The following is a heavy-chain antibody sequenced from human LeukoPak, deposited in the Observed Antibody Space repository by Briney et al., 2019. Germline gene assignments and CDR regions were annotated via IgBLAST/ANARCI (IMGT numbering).Heavy chain of an antibody. D-gene: IGHD3-16*01. CDR1: GFTFSSYA. J-gene: IGHJ4*02. CDR2: ISGSGGST. Sequence: GGSLRLSCAASGFTFSSYAMSWVRQAPGKGLEWVSAISGSGGSTYYADSVKGRFTISRDNSKKTVYLQMSSLTIEDTAVYYCAKEPGEGGSAFDYWGQGTLVTVYS. V-gene: IGHV3-23*01. CDR3: AKEPGEGGSAFDY.